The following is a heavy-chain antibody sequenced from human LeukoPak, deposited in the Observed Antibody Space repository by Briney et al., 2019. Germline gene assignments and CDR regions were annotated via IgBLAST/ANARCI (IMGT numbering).Heavy chain of an antibody. D-gene: IGHD3-10*01. V-gene: IGHV1-46*01. CDR1: GYTFTSYY. CDR3: ARDGGITMVRGVEVDY. CDR2: INPSGGST. J-gene: IGHJ4*02. Sequence: GASVKVSCKVSGYTFTSYYMHWVRQAPGQGLEWMGIINPSGGSTSYAQKFQGRVTMTRDTSTSTVYMELSSLRSEDTAVYYCARDGGITMVRGVEVDYWGQGTLVTVSS.